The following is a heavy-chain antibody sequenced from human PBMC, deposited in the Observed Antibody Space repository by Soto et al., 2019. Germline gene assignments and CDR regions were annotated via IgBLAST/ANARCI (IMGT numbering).Heavy chain of an antibody. CDR3: ARRAEQWEPPGPFDY. V-gene: IGHV1-69*12. CDR2: IIPIFGTA. Sequence: QVQLVQSGAEVKKPGSSVKVSCKASGGTFSSYAISWVRQAPGQGLEWMGGIIPIFGTANYAQKFQGRLTITADESTSTAYMELSSLRSEDTAVYYCARRAEQWEPPGPFDYWSQGTLVTVSS. J-gene: IGHJ4*02. CDR1: GGTFSSYA. D-gene: IGHD6-19*01.